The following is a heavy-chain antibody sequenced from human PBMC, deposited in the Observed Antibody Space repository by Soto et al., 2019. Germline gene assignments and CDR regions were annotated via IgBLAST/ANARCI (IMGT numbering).Heavy chain of an antibody. J-gene: IGHJ4*02. D-gene: IGHD1-26*01. CDR1: GFTFSSYA. V-gene: IGHV3-23*01. CDR3: AKDRWELPPAPTHPLDY. Sequence: GGSLRLSCAASGFTFSSYAMSWVRQAPGKGLEWVSAISGSGGSTYYADSVKGRFTISRDNSKNTLYLQMNSLRAEDTAVYYCAKDRWELPPAPTHPLDYWGQGTLVTVSS. CDR2: ISGSGGST.